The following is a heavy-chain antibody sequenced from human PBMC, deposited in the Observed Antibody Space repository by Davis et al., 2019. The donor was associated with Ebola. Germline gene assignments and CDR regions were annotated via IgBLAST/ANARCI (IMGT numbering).Heavy chain of an antibody. CDR2: INQDGGDK. D-gene: IGHD1-14*01. V-gene: IGHV3-7*03. CDR1: GLTFSNYA. CDR3: ARGEGAYHELDY. Sequence: GGSLRLSCAASGLTFSNYAMAWVRPAPGKGPEWVAIINQDGGDKYYVDPVKGRFTISRDNAKNSLFLQMNSLRSEDTAVYFCARGEGAYHELDYWGQGTLVTVSS. J-gene: IGHJ4*02.